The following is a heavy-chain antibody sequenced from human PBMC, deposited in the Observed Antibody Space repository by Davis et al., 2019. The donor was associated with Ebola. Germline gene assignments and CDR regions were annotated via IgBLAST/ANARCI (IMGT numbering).Heavy chain of an antibody. Sequence: GESLKISCAASGFTFSSYWMHWVRQAPGKGLVWVSRINSDGSSTSYADSVKGRFTISRDNAKNTLYLQMNSLRAEDTAVYYCAREWTYYDFWSGYYRHDAFDIWGQGTMVTVSS. CDR1: GFTFSSYW. V-gene: IGHV3-74*01. CDR2: INSDGSST. J-gene: IGHJ3*02. D-gene: IGHD3-3*01. CDR3: AREWTYYDFWSGYYRHDAFDI.